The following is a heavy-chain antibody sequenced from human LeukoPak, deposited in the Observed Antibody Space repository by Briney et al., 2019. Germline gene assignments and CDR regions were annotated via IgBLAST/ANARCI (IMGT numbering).Heavy chain of an antibody. CDR2: INHSGST. V-gene: IGHV4-34*01. D-gene: IGHD3-22*01. J-gene: IGHJ4*02. CDR3: ARADYYDSSGYYFDY. Sequence: SETLSLTCTVSGDSVRTNNYYWSWIRQPPGKGLEWIGEINHSGSTNYNPSLKSRVTISVDTSKNQFSLKLSSVTAADTAVYYCARADYYDSSGYYFDYWGQGTLVTVSS. CDR1: GDSVRTNNYY.